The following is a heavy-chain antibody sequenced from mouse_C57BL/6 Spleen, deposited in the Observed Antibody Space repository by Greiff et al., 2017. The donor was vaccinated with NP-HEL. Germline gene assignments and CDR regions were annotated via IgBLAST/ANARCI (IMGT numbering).Heavy chain of an antibody. CDR3: ATDSLSTTVVATGYFDV. J-gene: IGHJ1*03. Sequence: QVQLQQPGTELVKPGASVKLSCKASGYTFTSYWMHWVKQRPGQGLEWIGNINPSNGGTNYNEKLKSKATLTVDKSASTAYMQLSSLTSEDAAVYYCATDSLSTTVVATGYFDVWGTGTTVTVSS. D-gene: IGHD1-1*01. CDR1: GYTFTSYW. V-gene: IGHV1-53*01. CDR2: INPSNGGT.